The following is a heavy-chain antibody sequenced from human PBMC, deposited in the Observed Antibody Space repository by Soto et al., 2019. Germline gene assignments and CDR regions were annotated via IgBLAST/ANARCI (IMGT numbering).Heavy chain of an antibody. J-gene: IGHJ6*02. D-gene: IGHD3-22*01. CDR2: IYWDDDK. Sequence: QITLKESGPTLVKPTQTLTLTCTFSGFSLSTSGVGVGWMRQPPGKALEWLALIYWDDDKRYSPSLKSRLTITKDTSKNQVVLTMTNMDPVDTATHYCEHMEHNYDSSGYRYYGMDVWGQGTTVTVSS. V-gene: IGHV2-5*02. CDR3: EHMEHNYDSSGYRYYGMDV. CDR1: GFSLSTSGVG.